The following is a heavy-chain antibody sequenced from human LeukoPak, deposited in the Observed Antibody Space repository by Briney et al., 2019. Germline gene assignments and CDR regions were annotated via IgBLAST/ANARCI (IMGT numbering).Heavy chain of an antibody. CDR3: ATLDDSSGYYSQYYFDY. Sequence: ASVKVTCKVSGYTLTELSMHWVRQAPGKGLEWMGGFDPEDGETIYAQKFQGRVTMTEDTSTDTAYMELSSLRSEDTAVYYCATLDDSSGYYSQYYFDYWGQGTLVTVSS. CDR1: GYTLTELS. J-gene: IGHJ4*02. V-gene: IGHV1-24*01. D-gene: IGHD3-22*01. CDR2: FDPEDGET.